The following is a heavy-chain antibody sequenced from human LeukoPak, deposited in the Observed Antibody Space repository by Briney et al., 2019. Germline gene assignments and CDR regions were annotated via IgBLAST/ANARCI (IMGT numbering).Heavy chain of an antibody. V-gene: IGHV3-23*01. Sequence: GGSLRLSCAASGFTFSSYAMSWVRQAPGKGLEWVSAISGSGGSTYYADSVKGRFTISRDNSKNTLYLQMNSLRAEDTAVYYCARDPYSSGWFDYWGQGTLVTVSS. CDR1: GFTFSSYA. CDR3: ARDPYSSGWFDY. CDR2: ISGSGGST. J-gene: IGHJ4*02. D-gene: IGHD6-19*01.